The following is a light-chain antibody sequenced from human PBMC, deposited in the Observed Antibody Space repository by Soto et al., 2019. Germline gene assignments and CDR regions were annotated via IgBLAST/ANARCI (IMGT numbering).Light chain of an antibody. CDR3: SSNAGSTSVV. CDR1: SSDVGAYNR. V-gene: IGLV2-8*01. Sequence: QSALTQPASVSGSPGQSITISCTGTSSDVGAYNRVSWYQHHPGKVPTLIIFEVSNRPSGVPDRFSGSKSGNTASLTVSGLQAEDEADYYCSSNAGSTSVVFGGGTKLTVL. CDR2: EVS. J-gene: IGLJ2*01.